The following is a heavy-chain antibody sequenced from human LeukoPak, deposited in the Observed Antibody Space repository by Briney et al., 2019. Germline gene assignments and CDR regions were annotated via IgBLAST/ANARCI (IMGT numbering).Heavy chain of an antibody. CDR3: ASGAMVRGDKTQFDY. CDR1: GFTFSSYC. CDR2: IWYDGSNK. J-gene: IGHJ4*02. D-gene: IGHD3-10*01. Sequence: GGSLRLSCAASGFTFSSYCMHWVRQAPGKGLEWVAVIWYDGSNKYYAASVKGRFTIFRDNSKNTLYLQMNSLRAEDTAVYYCASGAMVRGDKTQFDYWGQGTLVTVSS. V-gene: IGHV3-33*08.